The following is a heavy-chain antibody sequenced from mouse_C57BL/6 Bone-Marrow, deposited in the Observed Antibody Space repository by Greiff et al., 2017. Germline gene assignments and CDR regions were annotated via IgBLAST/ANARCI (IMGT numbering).Heavy chain of an antibody. CDR2: IYPGDGDT. V-gene: IGHV1-80*01. CDR3: ARAYYGSIPFAY. Sequence: QVQLQQSGAELVKPGASVKISCKASGYEFSSDWMNWVKQRPGQGLEWIGQIYPGDGDTNYNGKFNGKATLTADKSSSTAYMQLSSLTSADSAVYFCARAYYGSIPFAYWGQGTLVTVSA. CDR1: GYEFSSDW. D-gene: IGHD1-1*01. J-gene: IGHJ3*01.